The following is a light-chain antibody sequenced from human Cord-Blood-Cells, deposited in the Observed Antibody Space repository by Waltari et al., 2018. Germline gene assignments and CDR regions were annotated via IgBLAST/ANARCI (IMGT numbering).Light chain of an antibody. V-gene: IGKV3-11*01. Sequence: EIVLTQSPATLSLSPGERATLSCRASQSVSSYLAWSQQKPGQAPRLLIYDASNSATGSPARFSGSGSGTDFTLTISSLEPEDFAVYYCQQRSNWPPYTFGQGTKLELK. CDR1: QSVSSY. J-gene: IGKJ2*01. CDR3: QQRSNWPPYT. CDR2: DAS.